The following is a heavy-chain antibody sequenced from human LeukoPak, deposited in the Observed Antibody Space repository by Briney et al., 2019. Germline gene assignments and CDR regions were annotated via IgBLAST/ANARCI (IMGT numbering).Heavy chain of an antibody. J-gene: IGHJ4*01. CDR2: ISGSGGST. CDR3: AKEAHKPLWFGEQDVDY. CDR1: GFTFSSYA. Sequence: GGSLRLSCAASGFTFSSYAMSWVRQAPGKGLEGGSAISGSGGSTYYADSVKGRFTISRDNSKNTLYLQMNSLRAEDTAVYYCAKEAHKPLWFGEQDVDYWGQGTLVTVSS. V-gene: IGHV3-23*01. D-gene: IGHD3-10*01.